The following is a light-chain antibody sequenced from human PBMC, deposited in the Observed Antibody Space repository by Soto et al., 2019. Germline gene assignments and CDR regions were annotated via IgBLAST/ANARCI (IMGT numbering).Light chain of an antibody. J-gene: IGLJ1*01. CDR1: RSDVGGYSY. V-gene: IGLV2-14*01. CDR3: SSFSDTNPPFV. Sequence: QSVLTQPASVSGSPGQSITISCTGTRSDVGGYSYVSWYQQHPGKAPKVIIYEVNKRPSGVSDRFSGSKSGDPASLTISGLQPEDEADYSCSSFSDTNPPFVFGSGTKLTVL. CDR2: EVN.